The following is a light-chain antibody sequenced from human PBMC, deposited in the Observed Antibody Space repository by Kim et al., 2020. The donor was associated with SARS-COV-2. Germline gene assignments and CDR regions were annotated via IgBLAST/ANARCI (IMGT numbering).Light chain of an antibody. CDR1: SLRTYY. CDR2: GKN. CDR3: NSRDSSGTHLV. V-gene: IGLV3-19*01. Sequence: ALGHTVRITCKGDSLRTYYATWYQQRPGQAPILVIYGKNNRPSGIPDRFSGSSSGNTASLTITGAQAEDEADYYCNSRDSSGTHLVFGGGTQLTVL. J-gene: IGLJ3*02.